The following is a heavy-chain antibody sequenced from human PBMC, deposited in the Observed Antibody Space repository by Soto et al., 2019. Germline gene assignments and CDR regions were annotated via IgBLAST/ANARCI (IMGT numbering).Heavy chain of an antibody. D-gene: IGHD2-2*01. CDR2: ISDNGGST. J-gene: IGHJ4*02. CDR1: GFTFSNYA. CDR3: AKGLVPAAKTSLNDY. Sequence: VGSLRLSCAASGFTFSNYAMTWVRQAPGKGLEWVSTISDNGGSTFYADSVKGRFTISRDNSRKTLYLQMNSLRAEDTAVYYCAKGLVPAAKTSLNDYWGQGTLVTVSS. V-gene: IGHV3-23*01.